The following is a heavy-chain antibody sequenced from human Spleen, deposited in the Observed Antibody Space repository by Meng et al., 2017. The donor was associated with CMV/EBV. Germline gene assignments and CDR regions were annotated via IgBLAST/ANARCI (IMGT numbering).Heavy chain of an antibody. CDR1: GYSFTSYW. CDR3: ARHSSSSGLANYGRDV. D-gene: IGHD6-6*01. J-gene: IGHJ6*02. V-gene: IGHV5-51*01. CDR2: IYPGDSDT. Sequence: GESLKISCKGSGYSFTSYWVGWVRQMPGKGLEWLGIIYPGDSDTRYSPSFQGQVTISADKSISTAYLQWSSLKASDTAMYYCARHSSSSGLANYGRDVWGQGTTVTVSS.